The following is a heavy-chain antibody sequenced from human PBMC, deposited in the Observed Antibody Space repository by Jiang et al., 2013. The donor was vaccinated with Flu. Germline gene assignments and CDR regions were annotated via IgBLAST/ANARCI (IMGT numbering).Heavy chain of an antibody. V-gene: IGHV3-48*03. CDR3: ARERGAGYSYGYGFDY. CDR1: GFTFSSYA. Sequence: QLVESGGGLVQPGGSLRLSCAASGFTFSSYAMSWVRQAPGKGLEWVSYISSSGSTIYYADSVKGRFTISRDNAKNSLYLQMNSLRAGDTAVYYCARERGAGYSYGYGFDYWGQGTLVTVSS. J-gene: IGHJ4*02. CDR2: ISSSGSTI. D-gene: IGHD5-18*01.